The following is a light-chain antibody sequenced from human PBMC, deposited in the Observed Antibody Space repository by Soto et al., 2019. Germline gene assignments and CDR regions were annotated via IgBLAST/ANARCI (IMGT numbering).Light chain of an antibody. J-gene: IGKJ4*01. CDR1: QSLLHSNGYNY. V-gene: IGKV2-28*01. Sequence: DIVMTQSPLSLPVTPGEPASISCRSSQSLLHSNGYNYLDWYLQKPGQSPQLLIYLGSNRASGVPDRFSGSGSGTDFTLKISRVEAEDFAVYYCQQRSNWPLTFGGGTKVDIK. CDR2: LGS. CDR3: QQRSNWPLT.